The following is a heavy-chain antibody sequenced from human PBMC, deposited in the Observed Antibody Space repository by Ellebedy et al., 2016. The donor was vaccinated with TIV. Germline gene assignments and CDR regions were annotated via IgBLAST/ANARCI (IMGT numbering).Heavy chain of an antibody. CDR1: GGSIDSADYY. CDR3: ARGGTTKNAFDI. J-gene: IGHJ3*02. CDR2: IYYSGSA. V-gene: IGHV4-30-4*02. Sequence: SETLSLTCSVSGGSIDSADYYWSWIRQPPGKGLEWIAYIYYSGSAYYSPSLKSRVSISVDTSKNQFSLELSSVTAADTAVYYCARGGTTKNAFDIWGQGTMVTVSS. D-gene: IGHD1-26*01.